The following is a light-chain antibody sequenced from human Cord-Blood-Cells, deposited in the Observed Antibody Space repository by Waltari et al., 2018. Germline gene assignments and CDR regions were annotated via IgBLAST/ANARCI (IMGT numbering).Light chain of an antibody. V-gene: IGKV4-1*01. J-gene: IGKJ2*03. CDR2: WAS. CDR1: QSVLYSSNTKNY. Sequence: DLVMTQSPDSLAVSLGERATINCKSSQSVLYSSNTKNYLAWYQQKPGQPPKLLIYWASTRESGVPDRFSGSGSGTDFTLTISSLQAEDVAVYYCQQYYSTPPYSFGQGTKLEIK. CDR3: QQYYSTPPYS.